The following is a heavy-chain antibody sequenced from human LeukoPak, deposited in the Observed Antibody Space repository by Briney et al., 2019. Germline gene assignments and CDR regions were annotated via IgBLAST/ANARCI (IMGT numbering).Heavy chain of an antibody. V-gene: IGHV4-39*07. CDR2: IYYSGST. CDR3: ARAEAGRTYYDFWSGYYTNNWFDP. D-gene: IGHD3-3*01. CDR1: GGSISSSSYY. J-gene: IGHJ5*02. Sequence: SETLSLTCTVSGGSISSSSYYWGWIRQPPGKGLEWIGSIYYSGSTYYNPSLKSRVTISVDTSKNQFSLKLSSVTAADTAVYYCARAEAGRTYYDFWSGYYTNNWFDPWGQGTLVTVSS.